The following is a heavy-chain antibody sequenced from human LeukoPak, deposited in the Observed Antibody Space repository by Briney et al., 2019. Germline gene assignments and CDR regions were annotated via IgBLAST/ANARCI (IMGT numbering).Heavy chain of an antibody. D-gene: IGHD6-19*01. CDR3: ARTIAVAGIPAWFNP. V-gene: IGHV4-31*03. J-gene: IGHJ5*02. CDR2: ISYNGNT. CDR1: GGNISSGGYY. Sequence: SETLSLTCTVSGGNISSGGYYWSWIRQHPGKGLEWIGYISYNGNTYYNPSLKTRLTISVDTSQNQFCLNVSSVTAADTAVYYCARTIAVAGIPAWFNPWGQGTLVTVSS.